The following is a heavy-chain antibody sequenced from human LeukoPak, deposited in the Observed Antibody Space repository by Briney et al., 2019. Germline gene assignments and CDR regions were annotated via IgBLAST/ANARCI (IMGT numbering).Heavy chain of an antibody. CDR2: IYYSGST. D-gene: IGHD3-10*01. CDR3: ARADYGSGSPYYYGMDV. J-gene: IGHJ6*02. V-gene: IGHV4-39*07. Sequence: SETLSLTCTVSGGSISSSRYYWGWIRQPPGKGLEWIGSIYYSGSTYYNPSLKSRVTISLDSSKNQFSLKLTSVTAADTAVFYCARADYGSGSPYYYGMDVWGQGTTVTVSS. CDR1: GGSISSSRYY.